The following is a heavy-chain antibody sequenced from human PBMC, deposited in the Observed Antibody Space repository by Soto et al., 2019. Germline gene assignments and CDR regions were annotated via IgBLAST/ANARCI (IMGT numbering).Heavy chain of an antibody. D-gene: IGHD4-17*01. CDR1: GFTFSSYS. J-gene: IGHJ3*02. V-gene: IGHV3-21*01. CDR3: ARAQNYGDYWFAFDI. CDR2: ISSSSSYI. Sequence: GSLRLSCAASGFTFSSYSMNWVRQAPGKGLEWVSSISSSSSYIYYADSVKGRFTISRDNAKNSLYLQMNSLSAEDTAVYYCARAQNYGDYWFAFDIWGQGTMVTVSS.